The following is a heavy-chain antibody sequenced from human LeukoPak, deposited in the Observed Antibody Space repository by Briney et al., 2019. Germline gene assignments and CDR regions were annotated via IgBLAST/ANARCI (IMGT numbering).Heavy chain of an antibody. CDR1: GGSISNYY. J-gene: IGHJ4*02. D-gene: IGHD4-23*01. CDR2: IYSSGST. CDR3: ARAGDYTGKVVDS. V-gene: IGHV4-4*07. Sequence: SETLSLTCTVSGGSISNYYWSWIRQPAGKGLEWIGRIYSSGSTNYNPSLKSRVTMSVDTSKNQVSLKLSSVTAADTAVYYCARAGDYTGKVVDSWGQGTLVTVSS.